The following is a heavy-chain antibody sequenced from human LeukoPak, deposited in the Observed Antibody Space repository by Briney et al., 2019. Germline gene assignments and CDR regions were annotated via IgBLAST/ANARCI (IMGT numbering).Heavy chain of an antibody. J-gene: IGHJ4*02. CDR1: GFSFSSHG. Sequence: GGSLRLSCAASGFSFSSHGMSWVRQAPGKGLEWVSAISGSGGSTYYADSVKGRFTISRDNSKNTLYLQMNSLRAEDTAVYYCAKMRPQDYFDYWGQGTLVTVSS. CDR3: AKMRPQDYFDY. V-gene: IGHV3-23*01. CDR2: ISGSGGST.